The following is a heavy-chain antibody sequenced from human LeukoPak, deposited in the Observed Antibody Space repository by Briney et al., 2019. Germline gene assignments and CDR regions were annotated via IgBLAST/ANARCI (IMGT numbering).Heavy chain of an antibody. CDR3: ARGSIAAAGIDY. CDR2: IYYSGST. D-gene: IGHD6-13*01. V-gene: IGHV4-59*01. CDR1: GGSISNYY. Sequence: PSETLSLTCTVSGGSISNYYWSWIRQPPGKGLEWIGYIYYSGSTNYNPSLKSRVTISVDTSKNQFSLKLSSVTAADTAVYYCARGSIAAAGIDYWGQGTLVTVSS. J-gene: IGHJ4*02.